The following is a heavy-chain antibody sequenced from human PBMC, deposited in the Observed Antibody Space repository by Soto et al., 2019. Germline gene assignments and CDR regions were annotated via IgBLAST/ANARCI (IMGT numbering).Heavy chain of an antibody. Sequence: GGSLRLSCAASGFTFSNAWMSWVRQAPGKGLEWVGRIKSKTDGGTTDYAAPVKGRFTISRDDSKNTLYLQMNSLKTEDTAVYYCTTSFEYSSGWYYYWGQGTLVTVSS. CDR2: IKSKTDGGTT. J-gene: IGHJ4*02. D-gene: IGHD6-19*01. CDR1: GFTFSNAW. CDR3: TTSFEYSSGWYYY. V-gene: IGHV3-15*01.